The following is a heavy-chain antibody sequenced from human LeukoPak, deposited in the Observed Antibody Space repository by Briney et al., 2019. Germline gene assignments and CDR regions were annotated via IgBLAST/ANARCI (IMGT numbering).Heavy chain of an antibody. CDR1: GYTFTSYY. V-gene: IGHV1-46*01. CDR3: ARDIYGVSGNLHWFDP. CDR2: INPSGGST. J-gene: IGHJ5*02. D-gene: IGHD3-10*01. Sequence: GASVKVSCKASGYTFTSYYMHWVRQAPGQGLEWMGIINPSGGSTSYAQKFQGRVTMTRDMSTSTVYMELSSLRSEDTAVYYCARDIYGVSGNLHWFDPWGQGTLVTVSS.